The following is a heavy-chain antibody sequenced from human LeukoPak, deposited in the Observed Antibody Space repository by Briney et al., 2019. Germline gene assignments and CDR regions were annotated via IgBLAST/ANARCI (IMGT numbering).Heavy chain of an antibody. D-gene: IGHD5-12*01. J-gene: IGHJ4*02. CDR3: AKVYSGYGNDY. V-gene: IGHV3-7*01. CDR1: GFTFSSYW. Sequence: GGSLRLSCAASGFTFSSYWMSWVRQAPGKGLEWVANIKQDGSEKYYVDSVKGRFTISRDNAENSVYLQMNSLRAEDTAVYYCAKVYSGYGNDYWGQGTLVTVSS. CDR2: IKQDGSEK.